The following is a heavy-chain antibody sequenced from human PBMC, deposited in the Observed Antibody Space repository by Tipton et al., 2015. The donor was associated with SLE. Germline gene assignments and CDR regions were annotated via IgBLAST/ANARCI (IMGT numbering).Heavy chain of an antibody. D-gene: IGHD4-17*01. CDR3: ARYDYGDSPGMDV. CDR2: ISYDGSNK. V-gene: IGHV3-30-3*02. Sequence: SLRLSCAASGFTFSSYAMHWVRQAPGKGLEWVAVISYDGSNKYYADSVKGRFTISRDNSKNTLYLQMNSLRAEDTAVYYCARYDYGDSPGMDVWGQGTTVTVSS. CDR1: GFTFSSYA. J-gene: IGHJ6*02.